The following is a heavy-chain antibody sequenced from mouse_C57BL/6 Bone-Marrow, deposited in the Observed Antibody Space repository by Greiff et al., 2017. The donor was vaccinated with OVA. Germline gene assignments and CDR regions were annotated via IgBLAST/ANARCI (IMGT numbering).Heavy chain of an antibody. V-gene: IGHV2-2*01. CDR3: ARTPYGNYSYAMDY. Sequence: VQLQESGPGLVQPSQSLSITCTVSGFSLTSYGVHWVRQSPGKGLEWLGVIWSGGSTDYHAAFISRLSISKDNSKSQVFFKMNSLQADDTAIYYRARTPYGNYSYAMDYWGQGTSVTVSS. CDR2: IWSGGST. J-gene: IGHJ4*01. D-gene: IGHD2-1*01. CDR1: GFSLTSYG.